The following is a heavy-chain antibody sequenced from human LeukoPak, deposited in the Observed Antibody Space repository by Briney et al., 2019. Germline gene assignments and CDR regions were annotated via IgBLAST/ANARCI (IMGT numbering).Heavy chain of an antibody. V-gene: IGHV4-61*02. D-gene: IGHD2-15*01. J-gene: IGHJ4*02. CDR3: ARGVAPDY. CDR2: IYTSGST. Sequence: TLSLTCTVSGGSISSGSYYWSWIRQPAGKGLEWIGRIYTSGSTNYNPSLKSRVTISVDTSKNQFSLKLSSVTAADTAVYYCARGVAPDYWGQGTLVTVSS. CDR1: GGSISSGSYY.